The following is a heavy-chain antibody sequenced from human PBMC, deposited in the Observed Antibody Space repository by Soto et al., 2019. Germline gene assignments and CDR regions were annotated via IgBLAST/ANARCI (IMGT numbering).Heavy chain of an antibody. CDR2: IWYDGSNK. J-gene: IGHJ6*02. CDR3: ARAYCISTSCPVGMDV. D-gene: IGHD2-2*01. V-gene: IGHV3-33*01. CDR1: GFTFSSYG. Sequence: QVQLVESGGGVVQPGRSLRLSCAASGFTFSSYGMHWVRQAPGKGLEWVAVIWYDGSNKYYADSVKGRFTISRDNSKNTLYLQMNSLRAEDTAVYYCARAYCISTSCPVGMDVWGQGTTVTVSS.